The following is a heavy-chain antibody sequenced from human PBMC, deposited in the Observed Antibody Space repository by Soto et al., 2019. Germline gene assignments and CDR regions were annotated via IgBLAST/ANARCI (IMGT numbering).Heavy chain of an antibody. CDR1: GFTFSNAW. Sequence: PGGSLRRSCAASGFTFSNAWMSWVRQAPGKGLEWVGRIKSKTDGGTTDYAAPVKGRFTISRDESKNTLYLQMNSLKTEDTAVYYCTTEGTIFWPYNYGGQGTLVTVSS. V-gene: IGHV3-15*01. D-gene: IGHD3-9*01. J-gene: IGHJ4*02. CDR3: TTEGTIFWPYNY. CDR2: IKSKTDGGTT.